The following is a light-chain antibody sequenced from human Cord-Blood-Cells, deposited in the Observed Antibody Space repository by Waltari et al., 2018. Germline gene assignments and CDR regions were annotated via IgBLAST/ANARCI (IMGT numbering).Light chain of an antibody. V-gene: IGLV2-23*01. CDR1: SSEVGSYNL. CDR3: CSYAGSSTYV. J-gene: IGLJ1*01. CDR2: EGS. Sequence: QSALPQPASVSGSPGQSITISCTGTSSEVGSYNLVSWYQQHPGKAPKLMIYEGSKRPSGVSNRFSGSKSGNTASLTISGLQAEDEADYYCCSYAGSSTYVFGTGTKVTVL.